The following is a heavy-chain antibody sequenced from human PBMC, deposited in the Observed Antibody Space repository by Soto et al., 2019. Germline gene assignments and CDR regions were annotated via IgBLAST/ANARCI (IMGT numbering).Heavy chain of an antibody. Sequence: GGSLRLSCAASGFTFSSYAMSWVRQAPGKGLEWVSAISGSGGSTYYADSVKGRFTISRDNSKNTLYLQMNSLRAEDTAVYYCISSSSSNYYYYYMDVWGKGTTVTVSS. J-gene: IGHJ6*03. CDR2: ISGSGGST. CDR1: GFTFSSYA. V-gene: IGHV3-23*01. D-gene: IGHD6-6*01. CDR3: ISSSSSNYYYYYMDV.